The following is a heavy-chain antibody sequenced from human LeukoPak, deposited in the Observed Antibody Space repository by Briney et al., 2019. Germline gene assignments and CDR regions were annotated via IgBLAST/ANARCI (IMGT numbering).Heavy chain of an antibody. CDR1: GGSISSYY. CDR3: ARAYDSSGYFIYYGMDV. Sequence: SETLSLTCTVSGGSISSYYWSWIRQPPGKGLEWIGYIYYSGSTNYNPSLKSRVTISVDTSKNQFSLKLSSVTAADTAVYYCARAYDSSGYFIYYGMDVWGQGTTVTVSS. D-gene: IGHD3-22*01. V-gene: IGHV4-59*01. CDR2: IYYSGST. J-gene: IGHJ6*02.